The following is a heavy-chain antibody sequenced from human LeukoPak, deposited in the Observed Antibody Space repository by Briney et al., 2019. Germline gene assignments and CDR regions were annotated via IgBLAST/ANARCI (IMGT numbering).Heavy chain of an antibody. CDR2: IPGSGGST. J-gene: IGHJ4*02. CDR3: AKSPYYGATTRGYYFDY. CDR1: GFTFSSYA. D-gene: IGHD1-26*01. Sequence: PGGSLRLSCAASGFTFSSYAMSWVRQAPGRGLEWVSVIPGSGGSTYYADSVKGRFTISRDNSKNTLYLQMNSLRAEDTAVHYCAKSPYYGATTRGYYFDYWGQGTLVTVSS. V-gene: IGHV3-23*01.